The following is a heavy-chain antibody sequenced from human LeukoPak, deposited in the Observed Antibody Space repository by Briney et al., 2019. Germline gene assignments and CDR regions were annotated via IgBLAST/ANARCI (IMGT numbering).Heavy chain of an antibody. J-gene: IGHJ4*02. V-gene: IGHV3-30-3*01. CDR1: GFTFSSYA. CDR3: ARETEALDY. Sequence: GGSLRLSCAASGFTFSSYAMHWVRQAPGKGLEWVAAVSYDGYNKYYADSVKGRFTISRDNSKNTLYLQMNSLRAEDTAVYYCARETEALDYWGQGTLVIVSS. CDR2: VSYDGYNK.